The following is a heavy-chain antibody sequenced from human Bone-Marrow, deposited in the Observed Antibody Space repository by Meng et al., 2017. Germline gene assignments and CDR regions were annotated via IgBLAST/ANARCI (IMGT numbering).Heavy chain of an antibody. Sequence: GDVVVSGGCLCKPGGSLRLSCAASGFTFSYYYMSWIRQAPGKGLEWVSYISSSGSTIYYADSVKGRFTISRDNAKNSLYLQMNSLRAEDTAVYYCARNVGGVGIDYWGQGTLVTVSS. D-gene: IGHD1-26*01. J-gene: IGHJ4*02. CDR2: ISSSGSTI. CDR1: GFTFSYYY. V-gene: IGHV3-11*01. CDR3: ARNVGGVGIDY.